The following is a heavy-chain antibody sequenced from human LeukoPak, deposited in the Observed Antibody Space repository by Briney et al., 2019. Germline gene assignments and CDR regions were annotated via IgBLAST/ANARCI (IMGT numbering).Heavy chain of an antibody. CDR3: ARGLRRGIAAAGI. J-gene: IGHJ4*02. V-gene: IGHV3-48*03. CDR2: ISSSGSTI. Sequence: GGSLRLSCAASGFTFSSYEMNWVRQAPGKGLEWVSYISSSGSTIYYADSVKGRFTISRDNAKNSLYLQMNSLRSEDTAVYYCARGLRRGIAAAGIWGQGTLVTVSS. D-gene: IGHD6-13*01. CDR1: GFTFSSYE.